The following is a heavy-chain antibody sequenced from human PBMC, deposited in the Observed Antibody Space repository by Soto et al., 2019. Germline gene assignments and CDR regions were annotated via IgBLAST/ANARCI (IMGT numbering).Heavy chain of an antibody. J-gene: IGHJ4*02. CDR3: ARGPEYYYGGSGYVDY. V-gene: IGHV4-34*01. D-gene: IGHD3-22*01. Sequence: SETCPTCAVYGGSFSGYYWSWIRQPPGKGLEWIGEINHGGSTNYNPSLKSRVTMSLGTSKNQFSLKLTSVTAADTSVYYCARGPEYYYGGSGYVDYWGRGTLVTVSS. CDR1: GGSFSGYY. CDR2: INHGGST.